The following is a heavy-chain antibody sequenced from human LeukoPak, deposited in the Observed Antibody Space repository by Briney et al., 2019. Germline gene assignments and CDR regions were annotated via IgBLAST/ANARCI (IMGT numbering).Heavy chain of an antibody. D-gene: IGHD4-17*01. CDR2: IKEDGSKK. CDR1: GFTFSLYW. Sequence: PGGSLRLSCATSGFTFSLYWMNWVRQAPGKGREWVANIKEDGSKKYYVESVKGRFTISRDNAKNSVFLQMNTLRADDTAIYYCARATRDDFGDVHDAFDVWGQGTMVAVSS. V-gene: IGHV3-7*01. CDR3: ARATRDDFGDVHDAFDV. J-gene: IGHJ3*01.